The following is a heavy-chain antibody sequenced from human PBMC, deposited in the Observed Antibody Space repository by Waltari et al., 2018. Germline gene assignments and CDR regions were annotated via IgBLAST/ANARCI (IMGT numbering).Heavy chain of an antibody. CDR2: LKQDGSGK. V-gene: IGHV3-7*01. CDR1: GFTFSSYW. CDR3: ARDSGYSGYNSYSFDY. Sequence: EVQLVESGGGLVQPGGSLRLSCAASGFTFSSYWMTWVRQAPGKGLEWVANLKQDGSGKYYLDSVRVRFTISRDNAKNSLYLQMNILRAEDTAVYYCARDSGYSGYNSYSFDYWGQGTLVTVSS. J-gene: IGHJ4*02. D-gene: IGHD5-12*01.